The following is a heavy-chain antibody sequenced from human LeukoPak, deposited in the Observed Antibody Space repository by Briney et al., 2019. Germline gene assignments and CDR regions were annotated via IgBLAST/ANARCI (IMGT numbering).Heavy chain of an antibody. V-gene: IGHV4-59*01. Sequence: PSETLSLTCTVSGASISSYYWTWIRQPPGKGLECIGYFHYSGSTNYNPSLKSRVTISADTSKNQFSLKLTSVTAADTAVYYCADRDGVYWGQGILVTVSS. CDR3: ADRDGVY. CDR1: GASISSYY. CDR2: FHYSGST. D-gene: IGHD5-24*01. J-gene: IGHJ4*02.